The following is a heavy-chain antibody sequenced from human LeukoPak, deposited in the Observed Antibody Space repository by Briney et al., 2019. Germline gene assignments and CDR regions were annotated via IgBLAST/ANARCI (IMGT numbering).Heavy chain of an antibody. J-gene: IGHJ2*01. CDR3: VKDFVAGPPYRSRLGYGYLDL. D-gene: IGHD6-19*01. CDR2: ISSNGRST. CDR1: GFTFSSYW. Sequence: GGSLRLSCSASGFTFSSYWMDWVRQAPGKGLVYVSAISSNGRSTYYADSVKGRFTISRDNSKNTLYLQMTSLRAEDTAVYYCVKDFVAGPPYRSRLGYGYLDLWGRGTRVTVSS. V-gene: IGHV3-64D*06.